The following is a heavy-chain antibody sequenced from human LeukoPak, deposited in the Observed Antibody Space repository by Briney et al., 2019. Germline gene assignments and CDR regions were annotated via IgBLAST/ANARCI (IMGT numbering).Heavy chain of an antibody. D-gene: IGHD3-10*01. V-gene: IGHV6-1*01. J-gene: IGHJ5*02. Sequence: SQTLSLTCAISGDSVSSNSAAWNWIRQSPSRGLEWLGRTYYRSKWYNDYAVSVKSRITINPDTSKNQFSLQLNSVTPEDTAVYYCARGVERITMVRGVFVFRWFDPWGQGTLVTVSS. CDR3: ARGVERITMVRGVFVFRWFDP. CDR2: TYYRSKWYN. CDR1: GDSVSSNSAA.